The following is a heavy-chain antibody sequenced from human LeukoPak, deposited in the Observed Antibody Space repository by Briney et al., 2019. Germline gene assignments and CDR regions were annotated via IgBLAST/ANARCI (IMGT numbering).Heavy chain of an antibody. J-gene: IGHJ6*02. CDR3: ARSSLYYYYYGMDV. CDR1: GGSISSYY. CDR2: IYYSGST. V-gene: IGHV4-59*08. Sequence: SETLSLTCTVSGGSISSYYWSWIRHPPGKGLEWIGYIYYSGSTNYNPSLKSRVTTSVDTSKNQFSLKLSSVTAADTAVYYCARSSLYYYYYGMDVWGQGTTVTVSS.